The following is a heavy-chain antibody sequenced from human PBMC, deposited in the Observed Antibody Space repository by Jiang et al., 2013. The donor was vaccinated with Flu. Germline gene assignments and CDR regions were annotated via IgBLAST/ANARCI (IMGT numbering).Heavy chain of an antibody. J-gene: IGHJ3*02. Sequence: KPSETLSLTCTVSGGSISSYYWSWIRQPPGKGLEWIGYIYYSGSTNYNPSLKSRVTISVDTSKNQFSLKLSSVTAADTAVYYCASLATTVVTPDAFDIWGQGTMVTVSS. CDR1: GGSISSYY. D-gene: IGHD4-23*01. CDR3: ASLATTVVTPDAFDI. V-gene: IGHV4-59*01. CDR2: IYYSGST.